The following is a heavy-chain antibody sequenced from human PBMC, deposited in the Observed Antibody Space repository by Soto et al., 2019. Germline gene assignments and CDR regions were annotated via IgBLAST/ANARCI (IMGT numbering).Heavy chain of an antibody. CDR2: IIPIFGTA. Sequence: QVQLVQSGAEVKKPGSSVKVSCKASGGTFSSYAISWVRQAPGQGLEWMGGIIPIFGTANYAQKFQGRVTITADESTNTAYMELSSLRSEDTAVYYCAMGSVAGTLEGRYWFDPSGQGTLVTVSS. V-gene: IGHV1-69*01. J-gene: IGHJ5*02. CDR1: GGTFSSYA. CDR3: AMGSVAGTLEGRYWFDP. D-gene: IGHD6-19*01.